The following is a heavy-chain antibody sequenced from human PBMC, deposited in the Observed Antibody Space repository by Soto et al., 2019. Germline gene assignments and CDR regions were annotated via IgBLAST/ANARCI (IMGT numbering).Heavy chain of an antibody. V-gene: IGHV3-48*03. CDR2: ISSSGSTI. J-gene: IGHJ6*02. Sequence: GGSLRLSCAASGFTFSSYEMNWGRQAPGKGLDWVSYISSSGSTIYYADSVKGRFTISRDNAKNSLYLQMNSLRAEDTAVYYCARDRGGAGTYGMDVWGQGTTVTVSS. D-gene: IGHD1-26*01. CDR3: ARDRGGAGTYGMDV. CDR1: GFTFSSYE.